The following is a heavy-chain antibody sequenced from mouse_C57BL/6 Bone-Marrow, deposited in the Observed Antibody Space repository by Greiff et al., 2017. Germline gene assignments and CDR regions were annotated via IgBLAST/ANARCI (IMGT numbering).Heavy chain of an antibody. CDR1: EYEFPSHD. Sequence: EVQGVESGGGLVQPGESLKLSCESNEYEFPSHDMSWVRKTPGKRLELVAAINSDGGSTYYPATMERRFIISRDNTKTTLYLQMSSLRSEDTAVHYCARPDGNYPDGYWGQGTTLTVSS. V-gene: IGHV5-2*01. CDR3: ARPDGNYPDGY. CDR2: INSDGGST. J-gene: IGHJ2*01. D-gene: IGHD2-1*01.